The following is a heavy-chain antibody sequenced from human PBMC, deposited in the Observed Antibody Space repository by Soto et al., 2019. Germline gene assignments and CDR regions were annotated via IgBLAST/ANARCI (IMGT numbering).Heavy chain of an antibody. Sequence: QVQLVESGGGVVQPGRSLRLSCAASGFTFSSYGMHWVRQAPGKGLEWVAVISYDGSNKYYADSVKGRFTISRDNSKNTLYLQMTSLRAEDTAVYYCAKVSSGWGYYCYGMDVWGQGTTVTVSS. J-gene: IGHJ6*02. CDR2: ISYDGSNK. CDR3: AKVSSGWGYYCYGMDV. V-gene: IGHV3-30*18. D-gene: IGHD6-19*01. CDR1: GFTFSSYG.